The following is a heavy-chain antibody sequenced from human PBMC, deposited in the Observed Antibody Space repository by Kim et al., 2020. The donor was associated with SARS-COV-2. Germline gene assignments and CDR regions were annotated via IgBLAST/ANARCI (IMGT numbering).Heavy chain of an antibody. CDR3: ARDEIAAAGADY. J-gene: IGHJ4*02. V-gene: IGHV1-18*01. Sequence: NYAQKLQGRLTMTTDTSTSTAYRELRSLRSDDTAVYYCARDEIAAAGADYWGQGTLVTVSS. D-gene: IGHD6-13*01.